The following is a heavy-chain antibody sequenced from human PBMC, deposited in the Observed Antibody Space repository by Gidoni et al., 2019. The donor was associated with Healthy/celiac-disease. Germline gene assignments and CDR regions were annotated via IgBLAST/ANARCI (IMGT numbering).Heavy chain of an antibody. CDR3: ARARGGVVVVTTSFDY. J-gene: IGHJ4*02. V-gene: IGHV4-34*01. D-gene: IGHD3-22*01. CDR1: GGSFSGYY. CDR2: INHSGST. Sequence: QVQLQQWGAGLLKPSETLSLTCAVYGGSFSGYYWSWIRPPPGKGLEGIGEINHSGSTNYNPSLKGRVTISVDTSKNQFSLKLSSVTAADTAVYYCARARGGVVVVTTSFDYWGQGTLVTVSS.